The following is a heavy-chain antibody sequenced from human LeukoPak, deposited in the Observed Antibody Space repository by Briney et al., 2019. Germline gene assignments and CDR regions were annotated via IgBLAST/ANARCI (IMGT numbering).Heavy chain of an antibody. D-gene: IGHD3-22*01. J-gene: IGHJ1*01. CDR2: IIPIFGTA. V-gene: IGHV1-69*13. Sequence: ASVEVSCKASGGTFSSYAISWVRQAPGQGLEWMGGIIPIFGTANYAQKFQGRVTITADESTSTAYMELSSLRSEDTAVYYCARDDASDSSGYYYVYFQHWGQGTLVTVSS. CDR1: GGTFSSYA. CDR3: ARDDASDSSGYYYVYFQH.